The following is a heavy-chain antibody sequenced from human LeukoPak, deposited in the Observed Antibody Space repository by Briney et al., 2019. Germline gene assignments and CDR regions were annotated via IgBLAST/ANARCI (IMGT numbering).Heavy chain of an antibody. D-gene: IGHD3-10*01. Sequence: GRSLRLSCAASGFTFSSYAMHWVRLAPGKGLEWVAVISYDGSNKYYADSVKGRFTISRDNSKNTLYLQMNSLRAEDTAVYYCAKEGPFYYGSGSLNWFDPWGQGTLVTVSS. CDR3: AKEGPFYYGSGSLNWFDP. V-gene: IGHV3-30-3*01. CDR2: ISYDGSNK. J-gene: IGHJ5*02. CDR1: GFTFSSYA.